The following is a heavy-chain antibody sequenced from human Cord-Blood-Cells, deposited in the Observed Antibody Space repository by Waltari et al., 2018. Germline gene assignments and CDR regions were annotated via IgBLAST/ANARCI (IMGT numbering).Heavy chain of an antibody. CDR1: GYTFTSYA. V-gene: IGHV1-3*01. CDR3: ARDRLGTMVRGVNNWFDP. J-gene: IGHJ5*02. D-gene: IGHD3-10*01. CDR2: INAGNGNT. Sequence: QVQLVQSGAEVKKPGASVKVSCKASGYTFTSYAMHWVRQAPGQRLEWMGWINAGNGNTKYSQKFQGRVTSTRDTSASTAYMELSSLRSEDTAVYYCARDRLGTMVRGVNNWFDPWGQGTLVTVSS.